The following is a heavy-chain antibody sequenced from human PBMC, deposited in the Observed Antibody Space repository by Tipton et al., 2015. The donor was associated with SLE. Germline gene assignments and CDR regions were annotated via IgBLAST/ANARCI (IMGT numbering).Heavy chain of an antibody. CDR2: IYYSGST. Sequence: TLSLTCTVSGGSISSHYWSWIRQPPGKGLEWIGYIYYSGSTNYNPSLKSRVTISVDTSKNQFSLKLSSVTAADTAVYYCARDQAPTSSSGMDVWGQGTTVTVSS. D-gene: IGHD6-6*01. CDR3: ARDQAPTSSSGMDV. V-gene: IGHV4-59*11. CDR1: GGSISSHY. J-gene: IGHJ6*02.